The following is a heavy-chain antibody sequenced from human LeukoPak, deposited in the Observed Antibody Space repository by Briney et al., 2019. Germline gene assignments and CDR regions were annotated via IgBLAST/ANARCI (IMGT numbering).Heavy chain of an antibody. CDR3: VKDPSSGWYPEYYFDY. J-gene: IGHJ4*02. D-gene: IGHD6-19*01. CDR2: ISSNGGST. Sequence: GGSLRHSCSASGFTFSSYAMHWVRQAPGKGLEYVSAISSNGGSTYYADSVKGRFTISRDNSKNTLYLQMSSLRAEDTAVYYCVKDPSSGWYPEYYFDYWGQGTLVTVSS. V-gene: IGHV3-64D*06. CDR1: GFTFSSYA.